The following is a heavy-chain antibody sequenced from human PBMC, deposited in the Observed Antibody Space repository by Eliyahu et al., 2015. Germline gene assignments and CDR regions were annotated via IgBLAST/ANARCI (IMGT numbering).Heavy chain of an antibody. D-gene: IGHD3-10*01. CDR1: GGSFSGYY. Sequence: QVQLQQWGAGLLXPSXTLSLXXAXYGGSFSGYYWGWIRXPPGKGLEWIGEINHSGSTNYNPSLKSRVTISVDTSKNQFSLKLSSVTAADTAVYYCARDGSGSYYPFDYWGQGTLVTVSS. V-gene: IGHV4-34*01. CDR3: ARDGSGSYYPFDY. CDR2: INHSGST. J-gene: IGHJ4*02.